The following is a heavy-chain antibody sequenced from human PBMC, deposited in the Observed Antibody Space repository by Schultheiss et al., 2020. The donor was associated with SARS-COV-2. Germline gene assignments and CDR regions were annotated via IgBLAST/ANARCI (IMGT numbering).Heavy chain of an antibody. CDR2: IFSNDEK. J-gene: IGHJ3*02. CDR1: GGSISSYYW. V-gene: IGHV2-26*01. Sequence: ETLSLTCTVSGGSISSYYWSWIRQPPGKGLEWLAHIFSNDEKSYSTSLKSRLTISKDISKSQVVLTMTNMDPVDTATYYCARIRVRDCGGDCLWPDYDAFDIWGQGTMVTVSS. CDR3: ARIRVRDCGGDCLWPDYDAFDI. D-gene: IGHD2-21*01.